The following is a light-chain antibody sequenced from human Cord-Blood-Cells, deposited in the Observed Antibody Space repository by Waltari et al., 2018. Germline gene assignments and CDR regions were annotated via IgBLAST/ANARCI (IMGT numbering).Light chain of an antibody. V-gene: IGLV2-14*01. CDR2: DVS. Sequence: QSALTQPASVSGSPGQSITISCTGTSSDDGCYNYVSWYQQHPGKAPKLMFYDVSNRPSVVSNRFSGSKSGNTASLTISGLQAEDEADYYCSSYTSSSTVFGGVTKLTVL. CDR3: SSYTSSSTV. CDR1: SSDDGCYNY. J-gene: IGLJ2*01.